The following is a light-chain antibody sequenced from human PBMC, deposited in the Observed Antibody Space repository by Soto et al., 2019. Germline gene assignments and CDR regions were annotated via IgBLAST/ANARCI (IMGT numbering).Light chain of an antibody. J-gene: IGKJ1*01. CDR2: AAS. CDR1: QRISTW. Sequence: DIQMTQSPSTLSASVGDGVTITCRASQRISTWLAWYQQKPWKAPKLLISAASSLETGVPSRFSGSGSGTDFTLTISSLQPEDFATYYCQQGYTTPWTFGQGTKVDIK. V-gene: IGKV1-39*01. CDR3: QQGYTTPWT.